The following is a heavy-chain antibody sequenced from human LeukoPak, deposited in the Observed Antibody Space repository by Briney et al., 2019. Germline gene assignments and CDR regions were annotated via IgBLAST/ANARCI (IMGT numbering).Heavy chain of an antibody. D-gene: IGHD3-10*01. CDR3: ARVRGLWFGELLGCMDV. CDR1: GFTFSSYA. J-gene: IGHJ6*02. V-gene: IGHV3-30-3*01. Sequence: PGRSLRLSCAASGFTFSSYAMHWVRQAPGKGLEWVAVISYDGSNKYYADSVKGRFTISRDNSKNTLYLQMNNLRAEDTAVYYCARVRGLWFGELLGCMDVWGQGTTVTVSS. CDR2: ISYDGSNK.